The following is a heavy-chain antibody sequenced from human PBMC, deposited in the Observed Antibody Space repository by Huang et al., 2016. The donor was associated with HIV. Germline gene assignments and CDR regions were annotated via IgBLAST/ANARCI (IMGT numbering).Heavy chain of an antibody. V-gene: IGHV1-18*04. CDR1: GYTFDSYG. Sequence: HVQLVQSGADVKKPGASVKVSCKASGYTFDSYGINWVRQAPGQGLEWMVWSGPHSGKTNHAQTLQGRVTMTTDTTTITAYMELRILTSDDTAVYYCARDATGYGTGWSTEFDYWGQGTLVTVSS. D-gene: IGHD6-19*01. CDR2: SGPHSGKT. J-gene: IGHJ4*02. CDR3: ARDATGYGTGWSTEFDY.